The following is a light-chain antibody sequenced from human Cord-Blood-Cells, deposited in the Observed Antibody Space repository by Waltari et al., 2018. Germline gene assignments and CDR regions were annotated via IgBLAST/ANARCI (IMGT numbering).Light chain of an antibody. V-gene: IGKV3-15*01. CDR2: GAS. Sequence: EIVMTQSPATLSASTGERATLSCRASQSVSSNLAWYQQKPGQAPRLLIYGASTRATVIPARFSGSGSGTEFTLTISSLQSEDFAVYYCQQYNNWRPKTFGQGTKLEIK. CDR1: QSVSSN. J-gene: IGKJ2*01. CDR3: QQYNNWRPKT.